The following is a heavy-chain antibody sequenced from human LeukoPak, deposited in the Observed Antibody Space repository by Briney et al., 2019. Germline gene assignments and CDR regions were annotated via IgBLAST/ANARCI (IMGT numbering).Heavy chain of an antibody. Sequence: ASVKVSCKASGGTFSSYAICWVRPAPGQGVGWMGRIIPILGIANYAQKFQGRVTITADKSTSTAYMELSSLRSEDTAVYYCACVYSSSWYSAFDIWGQGTMVTVSS. V-gene: IGHV1-69*04. CDR3: ACVYSSSWYSAFDI. CDR2: IIPILGIA. J-gene: IGHJ3*02. CDR1: GGTFSSYA. D-gene: IGHD6-13*01.